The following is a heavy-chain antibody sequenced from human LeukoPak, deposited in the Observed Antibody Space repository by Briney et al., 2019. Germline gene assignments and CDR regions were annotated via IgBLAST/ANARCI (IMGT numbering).Heavy chain of an antibody. V-gene: IGHV4-61*01. Sequence: SETLSLTCTVSGGSVSSGSYYWSWIRQPPGKGLEWIGYIYYSGSTNYNPSLKSRVTISVDTSKNQFSLKLSSVTAADTAVYYCARGRRDMVATARFDPWGQGALVTVSS. CDR2: IYYSGST. D-gene: IGHD5-12*01. CDR3: ARGRRDMVATARFDP. J-gene: IGHJ5*02. CDR1: GGSVSSGSYY.